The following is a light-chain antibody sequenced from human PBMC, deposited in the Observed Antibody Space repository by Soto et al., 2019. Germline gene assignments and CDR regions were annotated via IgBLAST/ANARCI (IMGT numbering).Light chain of an antibody. CDR3: QQYHDLFPWT. V-gene: IGKV1-33*01. J-gene: IGKJ1*01. Sequence: DIQMTQSPSSLSASVGDRVTVTCQASQDISNYLNWYQHKAGKAPKLLISDASNLQTGVPSRFSGSGSGTDFTFTIRRLQPEDIATYYCQQYHDLFPWTFGQGTKVEI. CDR2: DAS. CDR1: QDISNY.